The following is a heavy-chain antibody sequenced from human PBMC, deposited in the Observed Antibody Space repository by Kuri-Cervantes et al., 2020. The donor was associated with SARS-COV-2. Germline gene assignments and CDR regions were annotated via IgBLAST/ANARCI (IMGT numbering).Heavy chain of an antibody. V-gene: IGHV3-11*04. CDR1: GFIFNDYC. D-gene: IGHD2-21*01. Sequence: LSLTCAASGFIFNDYCMGWIRQAPGKGLEWVSYISSSGNNMYYADSVKGRFTVSRDSAKNSLYLQMNSLRGEDTAVYYCARVAGEGPIYYYYMDVWGKGTTVTVSS. CDR3: ARVAGEGPIYYYYMDV. CDR2: ISSSGNNM. J-gene: IGHJ6*03.